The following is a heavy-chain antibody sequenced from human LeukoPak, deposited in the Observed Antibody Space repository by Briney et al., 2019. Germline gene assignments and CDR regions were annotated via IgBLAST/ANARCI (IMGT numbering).Heavy chain of an antibody. D-gene: IGHD6-19*01. V-gene: IGHV3-30*02. CDR3: AKDVIAVAGRVY. Sequence: GGSLRLSCAASGFTFSSYGMHWVRQAPGKGLEWVAFIRYDGSNKYYADSVKGRFTISRDNSKKTLYLQMNSLRAEDTAVYYCAKDVIAVAGRVYWGQGTLVTVSS. CDR2: IRYDGSNK. CDR1: GFTFSSYG. J-gene: IGHJ4*02.